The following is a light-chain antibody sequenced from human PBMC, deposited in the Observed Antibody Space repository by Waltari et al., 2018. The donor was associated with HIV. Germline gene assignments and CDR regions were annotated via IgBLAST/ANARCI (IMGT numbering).Light chain of an antibody. Sequence: DMQLTQSPSFLSASVGDRVTVTCRASQDINRYFAWYQQKPGKAPKLMIYGTSFLSSGVPSRFRGSGSGTEFTLTITSLQPEDFATYYCQQVYSYPLTFGPGTKVDI. CDR2: GTS. V-gene: IGKV1-9*01. CDR3: QQVYSYPLT. CDR1: QDINRY. J-gene: IGKJ3*01.